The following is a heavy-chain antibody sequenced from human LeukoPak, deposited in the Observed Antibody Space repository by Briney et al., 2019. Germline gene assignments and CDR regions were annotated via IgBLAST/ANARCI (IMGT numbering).Heavy chain of an antibody. CDR1: GFTFSSYA. Sequence: PGGSLRLSCAASGFTFSSYAMHWVREAPGKGVEWVAVISDDGTFTLYGDSVRGRFTISRDSSKNTLYLQMNSLRPEDTAVYYCARDPYRDAPDYFDYWGQGTLVTVSS. J-gene: IGHJ4*02. CDR3: ARDPYRDAPDYFDY. V-gene: IGHV3-30-3*01. CDR2: ISDDGTFT.